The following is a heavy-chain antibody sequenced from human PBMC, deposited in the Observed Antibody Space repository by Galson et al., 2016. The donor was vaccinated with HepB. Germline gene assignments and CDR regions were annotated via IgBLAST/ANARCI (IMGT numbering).Heavy chain of an antibody. CDR1: GFTFNNYG. Sequence: SLRLSCAASGFTFNNYGMHWVRQAPGKGLEWVANIKQDGSAKYFVDSVKGRFTASRDNAKNSLYLHMNSLRAEDSAVYYCVRARGFDYWGLGALVTVSS. J-gene: IGHJ4*02. CDR3: VRARGFDY. CDR2: IKQDGSAK. V-gene: IGHV3-7*03.